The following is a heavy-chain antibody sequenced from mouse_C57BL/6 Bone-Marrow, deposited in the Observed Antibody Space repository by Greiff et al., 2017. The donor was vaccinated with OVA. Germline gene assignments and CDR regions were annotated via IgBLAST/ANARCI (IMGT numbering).Heavy chain of an antibody. Sequence: EVMLVESGGDLVKPGGSLKLSCAASGFTFSSYGMSWVRQTPDQRLEWVATISSGGSYTYYPDSVKGRFTISRDNAKNTLYLQMSRLKAEDTAMYYGARQGAYDYDGGFAYWGQGTLGTVSA. CDR2: ISSGGSYT. CDR1: GFTFSSYG. V-gene: IGHV5-6*01. CDR3: ARQGAYDYDGGFAY. J-gene: IGHJ3*01. D-gene: IGHD2-4*01.